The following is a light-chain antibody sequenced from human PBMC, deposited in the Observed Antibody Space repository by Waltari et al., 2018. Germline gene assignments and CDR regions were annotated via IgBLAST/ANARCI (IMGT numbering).Light chain of an antibody. J-gene: IGKJ1*01. CDR2: AAS. CDR1: QGISSY. CDR3: QQSYSTPRT. V-gene: IGKV1-39*01. Sequence: DIQMTQSPPSLSAPVVDRVPITCRASQGISSYLSWDQQKPGKAPNLLIYAASSLQSGVPSRFSGGGSGTDFTLTISRLQPEDFATYYCQQSYSTPRTFGQGTRVEIK.